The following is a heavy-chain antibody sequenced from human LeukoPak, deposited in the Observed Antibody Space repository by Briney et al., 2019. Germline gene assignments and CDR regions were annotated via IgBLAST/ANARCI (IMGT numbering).Heavy chain of an antibody. Sequence: PGGSLRLSCAASGFTFSIYSMNWVRQAPGKGLEWVSFISCSRTTIYYADSVKGRLTISCDNAKNSLYLQMNSLRAEDTAVYYCARVRSQPVADSYYYYMDVWGKGTTVTVSS. CDR2: ISCSRTTI. CDR3: ARVRSQPVADSYYYYMDV. D-gene: IGHD6-19*01. J-gene: IGHJ6*03. V-gene: IGHV3-48*01. CDR1: GFTFSIYS.